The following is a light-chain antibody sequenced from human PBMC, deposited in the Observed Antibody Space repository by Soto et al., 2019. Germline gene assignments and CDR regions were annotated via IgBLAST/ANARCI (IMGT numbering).Light chain of an antibody. CDR3: QHYDHLPIT. V-gene: IGKV1-33*01. Sequence: DIQMTQSPSSVSASVGDRVTITCQASQDITNYLNWYQQKPGKAPRLLLYDASSLETGVPSRFSGSGSGTDFTFTISSLQPEDIATYYCQHYDHLPITFGQGTRLEI. J-gene: IGKJ5*01. CDR2: DAS. CDR1: QDITNY.